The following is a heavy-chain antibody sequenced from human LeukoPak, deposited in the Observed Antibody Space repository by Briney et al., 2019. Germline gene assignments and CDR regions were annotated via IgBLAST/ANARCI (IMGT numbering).Heavy chain of an antibody. CDR1: LFTFRSYS. CDR2: ISSSSSYT. CDR3: ARAPSGPADFTP. J-gene: IGHJ5*02. D-gene: IGHD2-15*01. V-gene: IGHV3-21*04. Sequence: PGGSLRLSCAASLFTFRSYSMNGVPRAPGKGREGGSSISSSSSYTYYADSVKGRFTISRDNDKNSLYLQMNSLRAEDTAVYYRARAPSGPADFTPWGQGNLVHVSS.